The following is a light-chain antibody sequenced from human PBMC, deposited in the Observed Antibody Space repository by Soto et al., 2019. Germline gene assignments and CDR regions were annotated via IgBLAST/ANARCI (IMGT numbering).Light chain of an antibody. CDR2: DVS. CDR1: SSDVGSYKS. Sequence: QSALTQPASVSGSPGQSITISCTGTSSDVGSYKSVSWYQQYPGKAPKLMIYDVSERPSGVPNRFSGSKSGNTASLTISGLQAEDEADYYCCSYVGSYSYVFGTGTKVAVL. CDR3: CSYVGSYSYV. V-gene: IGLV2-11*01. J-gene: IGLJ1*01.